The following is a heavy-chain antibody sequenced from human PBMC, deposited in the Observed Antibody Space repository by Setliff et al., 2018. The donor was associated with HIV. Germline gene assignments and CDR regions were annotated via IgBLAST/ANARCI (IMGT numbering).Heavy chain of an antibody. CDR2: INAGNGDT. D-gene: IGHD6-13*01. V-gene: IGHV1-3*01. J-gene: IGHJ4*02. CDR1: GDTFTTYA. CDR3: AIGSSNWPHRPNNYYFDY. Sequence: ASVKVSCKASGDTFTTYALHWVRQAPGQRLEWMGWINAGNGDTKPSQKLQGRVTITRDTSASTAYMELSSLRSEDTGVYYCAIGSSNWPHRPNNYYFDYWGQGTPVTVSS.